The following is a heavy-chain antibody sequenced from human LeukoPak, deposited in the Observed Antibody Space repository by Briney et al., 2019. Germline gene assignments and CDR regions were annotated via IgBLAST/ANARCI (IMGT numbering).Heavy chain of an antibody. CDR2: IHYSGTT. CDR1: GGFISDNAYS. CDR3: ARRYYFVSGSYYPFDF. V-gene: IGHV4-39*01. J-gene: IGHJ4*02. Sequence: SETLSLTCNVSGGFISDNAYSWDWIRQPPGKGLEWMGCIHYSGTTYSNPSLKSRISISVDTSKSQFSLKLRSVTAADTAVYYCARRYYFVSGSYYPFDFWGQGTLVTVSS. D-gene: IGHD3-10*01.